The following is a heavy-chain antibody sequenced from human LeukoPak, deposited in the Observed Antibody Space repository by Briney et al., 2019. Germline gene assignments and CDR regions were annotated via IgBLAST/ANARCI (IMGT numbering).Heavy chain of an antibody. D-gene: IGHD3-10*01. CDR3: AALWFGELWDFDY. CDR2: ISSSGSTI. V-gene: IGHV3-48*03. CDR1: GFTFSSYE. Sequence: GGSLRLSCAASGFTFSSYEMNWVRQAPGKGLEWVSYISSSGSTIYYADSVKGRFTISRDNAKNSLYLQMNSPRAEDTAVYYCAALWFGELWDFDYWGQGTLVTVSS. J-gene: IGHJ4*02.